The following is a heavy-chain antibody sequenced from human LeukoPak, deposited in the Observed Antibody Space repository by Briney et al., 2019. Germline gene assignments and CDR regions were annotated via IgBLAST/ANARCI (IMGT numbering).Heavy chain of an antibody. CDR3: ARDPRGVRYGMDV. CDR2: IYSGGST. J-gene: IGHJ6*02. Sequence: PGGSLRLSCAASGFTFSNHWMNWLRQAPGKGLEWVSVIYSGGSTYYADSVKGRFTISRDNSKNTLYLQMNSLRAEDTAVYYCARDPRGVRYGMDVWGQGTTVTVSS. D-gene: IGHD1-26*01. V-gene: IGHV3-53*01. CDR1: GFTFSNHW.